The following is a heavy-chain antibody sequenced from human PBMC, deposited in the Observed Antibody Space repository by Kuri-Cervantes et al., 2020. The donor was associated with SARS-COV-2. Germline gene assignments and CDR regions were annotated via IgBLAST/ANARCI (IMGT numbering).Heavy chain of an antibody. J-gene: IGHJ4*02. CDR3: ARLPRYSTLESSPDY. CDR2: IYYSGST. V-gene: IGHV4-39*01. D-gene: IGHD5/OR15-5a*01. CDR1: GGSISSSSYY. Sequence: SETLSLTCTVSGGSISSSSYYWGWIRQPPGKGLEWIGSIYYSGSTYYNLSLKSRVTISVDTSKNQFSLKLSSVTAADTAVYYCARLPRYSTLESSPDYWGQGTLVTVSS.